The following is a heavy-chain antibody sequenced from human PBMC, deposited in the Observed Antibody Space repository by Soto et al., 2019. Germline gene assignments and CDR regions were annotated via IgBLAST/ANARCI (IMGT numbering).Heavy chain of an antibody. CDR2: IDPYDTGI. Sequence: GGSLRLSCAASGFAFSSEWMHWVRQAPGKGLVWVSRIDPYDTGITYADSVKGRFTISRDNAKNTLYLQMNSLRAEDTAVYYCTSDTFGARDSWGQGTLATVSS. V-gene: IGHV3-74*01. CDR3: TSDTFGARDS. CDR1: GFAFSSEW. J-gene: IGHJ4*02. D-gene: IGHD2-15*01.